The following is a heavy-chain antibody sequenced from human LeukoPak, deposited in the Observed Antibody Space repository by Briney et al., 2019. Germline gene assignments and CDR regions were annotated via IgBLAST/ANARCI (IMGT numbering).Heavy chain of an antibody. D-gene: IGHD6-19*01. CDR1: GGSISSYY. V-gene: IGHV4-59*01. Sequence: SETLSLTCTVSGGSISSYYWSWIRQPPGKGLEWIGYIYYSGSTNCNPSLKSRVTISVDTSKNQFSLKLSSVTAADTAAYYCAVYSGWRNWFDPWGQGTLVTVS. J-gene: IGHJ5*02. CDR3: AVYSGWRNWFDP. CDR2: IYYSGST.